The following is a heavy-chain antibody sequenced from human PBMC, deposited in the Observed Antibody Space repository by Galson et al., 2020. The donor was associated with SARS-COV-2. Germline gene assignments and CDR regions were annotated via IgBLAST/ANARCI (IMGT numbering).Heavy chain of an antibody. V-gene: IGHV4-59*01. CDR1: GGSISDYY. CDR3: ARHYASGRPAFDS. CDR2: IYYSGST. D-gene: IGHD3-10*01. Sequence: SETLSLTCTVSGGSISDYYWSWIRQPPGKGLEWIGYIYYSGSTNYNPYLKSRVPISVDTSKNQFSLKLRSVTAADTAVYYCARHYASGRPAFDSWGQGTLVTVSS. J-gene: IGHJ4*02.